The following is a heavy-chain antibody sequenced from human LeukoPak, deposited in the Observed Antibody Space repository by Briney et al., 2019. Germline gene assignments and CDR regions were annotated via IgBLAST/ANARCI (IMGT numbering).Heavy chain of an antibody. CDR1: GFTFSNFW. J-gene: IGHJ4*02. CDR2: ISWNSGTI. Sequence: QTGGSLRLSCAASGFTFSNFWMSWVRQAPGKGLEWVSGISWNSGTIVYADSVKGRFTISRDNAKNSLYLQMNSLRAEDTALYYCAKTSSRRFDYWGQGTLVTVSS. V-gene: IGHV3-9*01. CDR3: AKTSSRRFDY.